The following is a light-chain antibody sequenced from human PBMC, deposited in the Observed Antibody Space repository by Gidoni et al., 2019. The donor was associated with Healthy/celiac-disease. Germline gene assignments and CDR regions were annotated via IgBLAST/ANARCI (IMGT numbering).Light chain of an antibody. Sequence: QSALTQPVSVSGSPGQSITISCTGTSSDVGGYNYVSWYQQHPGKAPKLMIYEVSNRPSGFSNRFSGSKSGNTASLTISGLQAEDEADYYCSSYTSSSTPYVFGTGTKVTVL. CDR3: SSYTSSSTPYV. J-gene: IGLJ1*01. CDR1: SSDVGGYNY. V-gene: IGLV2-14*01. CDR2: EVS.